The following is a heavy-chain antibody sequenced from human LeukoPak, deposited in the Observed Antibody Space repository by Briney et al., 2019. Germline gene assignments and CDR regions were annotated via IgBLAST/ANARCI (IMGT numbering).Heavy chain of an antibody. CDR1: GGSFSGYY. Sequence: SETLSLTCAVYGGSFSGYYWSWIRQPPGNGLEWIGEIDYSGSTNYNPSLKSRVTISVDTSKSQFSLKLSSVTAADTAVYYCASGYSSSPLVLGPWGQGTLVTVSS. D-gene: IGHD6-13*01. V-gene: IGHV4-34*01. CDR3: ASGYSSSPLVLGP. J-gene: IGHJ5*02. CDR2: IDYSGST.